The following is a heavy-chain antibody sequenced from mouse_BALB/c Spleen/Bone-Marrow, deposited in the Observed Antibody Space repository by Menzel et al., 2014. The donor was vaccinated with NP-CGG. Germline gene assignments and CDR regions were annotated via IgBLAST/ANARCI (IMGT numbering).Heavy chain of an antibody. D-gene: IGHD2-1*01. CDR1: GYTFTSYT. CDR3: ARRYYGNPFDY. CDR2: INPSSGYT. J-gene: IGHJ2*01. Sequence: VKLVESGAELARPGASVKTSCKASGYTFTSYTMHWVKQRPGQGLEWIGYINPSSGYTNYNQKFKDKAILTADKSSSTAYMQLSSLTSEDSAVYYCARRYYGNPFDYWGQGTTLTVSS. V-gene: IGHV1-4*01.